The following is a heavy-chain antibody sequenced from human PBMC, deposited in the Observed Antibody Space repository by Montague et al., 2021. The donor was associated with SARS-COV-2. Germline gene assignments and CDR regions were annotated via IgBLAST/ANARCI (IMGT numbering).Heavy chain of an antibody. CDR2: INHSGST. CDR3: ARVRYYGSGTSLGMDV. J-gene: IGHJ6*02. V-gene: IGHV4-34*01. CDR1: GGSGSGYY. D-gene: IGHD3-10*01. Sequence: SETLSLTCAVYGGSGSGYYWSWIRQPPGKGLEWIGEINHSGSTNYSPSLKSRVTISVDTSKNQFSLKLSSVTAADTAVYYCARVRYYGSGTSLGMDVWGQGTTVTVPS.